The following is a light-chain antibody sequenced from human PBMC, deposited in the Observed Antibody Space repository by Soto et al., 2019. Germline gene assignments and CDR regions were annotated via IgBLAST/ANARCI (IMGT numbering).Light chain of an antibody. V-gene: IGKV1-5*01. CDR1: QSIDRW. CDR3: QHDNSYGT. CDR2: HDS. J-gene: IGKJ1*01. Sequence: DIQMTQSPSTLPASVGYRVTITCRASQSIDRWLAWYKQRPAKGTKILIYHDSSLETGVPSRFSGTGSWTEFTLTISSLQTDYFATYDGQHDNSYGTFGQGTKVDSK.